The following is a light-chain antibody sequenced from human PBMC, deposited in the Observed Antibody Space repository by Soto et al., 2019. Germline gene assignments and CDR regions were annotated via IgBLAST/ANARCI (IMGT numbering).Light chain of an antibody. Sequence: QAVVTQPPSVSEAPRQRVTISCSGSSSNIGNNAVNWYQQLPGKAPKLLIYYDDLLPSGVSDRFSGSKSGTSASLAISGLQSEDEADYYCAAWDDSLNGHVFGTGTKVTVL. CDR2: YDD. V-gene: IGLV1-36*01. CDR1: SSNIGNNA. CDR3: AAWDDSLNGHV. J-gene: IGLJ1*01.